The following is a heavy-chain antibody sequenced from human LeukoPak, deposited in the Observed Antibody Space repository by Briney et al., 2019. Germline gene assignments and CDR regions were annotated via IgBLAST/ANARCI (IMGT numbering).Heavy chain of an antibody. CDR1: GFSLSTTGMR. J-gene: IGHJ3*01. Sequence: SGPTLLNPTQTLTLTCTFSGFSLSTTGMRVGWIRQPPGKALEWLSRIDWDDDKMYTTSLKTRLTISKDTSKNQVVLIMTNMDPVDTATYYCARMVVSYPSHSFDFWGQGTRVTVSS. CDR3: ARMVVSYPSHSFDF. CDR2: IDWDDDK. V-gene: IGHV2-70*04. D-gene: IGHD2-15*01.